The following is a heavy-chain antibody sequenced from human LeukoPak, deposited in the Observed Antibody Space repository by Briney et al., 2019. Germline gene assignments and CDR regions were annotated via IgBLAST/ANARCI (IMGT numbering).Heavy chain of an antibody. CDR2: INPNSGGT. Sequence: GASVKVSCKASGYTFSGYYMRWVRQAPGQGVEWRGGINPNSGGTNYAQTFPGGVTMTRDTAISTAYMELSRLRSDDTAVYYCASPGIVGATDFDYWGQGTLVTVSS. CDR1: GYTFSGYY. V-gene: IGHV1-2*02. CDR3: ASPGIVGATDFDY. J-gene: IGHJ4*02. D-gene: IGHD1-26*01.